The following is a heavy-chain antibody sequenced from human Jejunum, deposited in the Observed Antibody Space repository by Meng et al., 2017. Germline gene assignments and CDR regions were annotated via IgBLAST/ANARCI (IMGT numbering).Heavy chain of an antibody. J-gene: IGHJ3*01. Sequence: GGSLRLSCAASGFTFSDYYMSWIRQAPGKGLEWVAYISNSGNIIYYADSVKGRFTISRDNARNSLYLQMNSLRAEDTAVYYCARANKLWAYGFDVWGQGTMVTVSS. V-gene: IGHV3-11*04. D-gene: IGHD3-10*01. CDR1: GFTFSDYY. CDR3: ARANKLWAYGFDV. CDR2: ISNSGNII.